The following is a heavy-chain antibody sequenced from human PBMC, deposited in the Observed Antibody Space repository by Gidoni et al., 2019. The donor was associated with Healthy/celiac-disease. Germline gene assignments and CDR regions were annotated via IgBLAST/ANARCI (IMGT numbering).Heavy chain of an antibody. D-gene: IGHD4-17*01. J-gene: IGHJ4*02. V-gene: IGHV3-21*01. CDR2: ISSSSSYR. CDR3: ARGGGESLLYYFDY. Sequence: EVQLVESGGGLFKPGGSLSPSCAASVFTSSSYSMNWVRQAPGKGLEWVSYISSSSSYRYYADSVKGRFTISRDNAKNSLYLQMNSLRAEDTAVYYCARGGGESLLYYFDYWGQGTLVTVSS. CDR1: VFTSSSYS.